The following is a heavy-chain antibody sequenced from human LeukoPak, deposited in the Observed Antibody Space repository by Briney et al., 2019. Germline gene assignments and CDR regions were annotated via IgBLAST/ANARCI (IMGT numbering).Heavy chain of an antibody. V-gene: IGHV3-43*02. CDR3: AKADWLSEYYFDY. Sequence: GGSLRLSCAATGYTFDDYAMHWVRQAPGKGLEWVSLISGDGGSTYYADSVKGRFTISRDNSKDSLYLQMNSLRTEDTALYYCAKADWLSEYYFDYWGQGTLVTVSS. D-gene: IGHD3-9*01. J-gene: IGHJ4*02. CDR2: ISGDGGST. CDR1: GYTFDDYA.